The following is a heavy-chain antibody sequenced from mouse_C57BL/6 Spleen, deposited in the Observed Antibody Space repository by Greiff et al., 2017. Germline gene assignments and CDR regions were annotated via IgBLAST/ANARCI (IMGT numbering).Heavy chain of an antibody. CDR2: IYWDDDK. D-gene: IGHD1-1*01. V-gene: IGHV8-12*01. CDR1: GFSLSTSGMG. Sequence: ESGPGILQSSQTLSLTCSFSGFSLSTSGMGVSWIRQPSGKGLEWLAHIYWDDDKSYNPSLESRPSISKDTSRNQVFITITSVDTADTATYYCARRRDYYGSSHWYFDVWGTGTTVTVSS. J-gene: IGHJ1*03. CDR3: ARRRDYYGSSHWYFDV.